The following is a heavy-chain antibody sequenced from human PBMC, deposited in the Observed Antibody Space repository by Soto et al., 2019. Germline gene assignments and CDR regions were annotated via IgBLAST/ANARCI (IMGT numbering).Heavy chain of an antibody. CDR2: IKQDGSEK. Sequence: GGSLRLSCAASGFTFSSYAMSWVRQAPGKGLEWVANIKQDGSEKYYVDSVKGRFTISRDNAKNSLYLQMNSLRAEDTAVYYCARDPRYCSSTSCSSDLDAFDIWGQGTMVTVSS. V-gene: IGHV3-7*03. CDR1: GFTFSSYA. D-gene: IGHD2-2*01. CDR3: ARDPRYCSSTSCSSDLDAFDI. J-gene: IGHJ3*02.